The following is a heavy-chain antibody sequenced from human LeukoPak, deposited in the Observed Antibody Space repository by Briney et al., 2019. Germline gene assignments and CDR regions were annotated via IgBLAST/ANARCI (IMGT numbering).Heavy chain of an antibody. CDR3: ARQYCSGGTCYLDAFDI. V-gene: IGHV4-59*01. D-gene: IGHD2-15*01. CDR1: GGSISPYY. J-gene: IGHJ3*02. Sequence: SETLSLTCTVSGGSISPYYWIWIRQPPGKGLEWIGYIYFSGSTSYNPSLKSRVTMSVVTSKNQFSLKLSSVTAADTAVYYCARQYCSGGTCYLDAFDIWGQGTMVTVSS. CDR2: IYFSGST.